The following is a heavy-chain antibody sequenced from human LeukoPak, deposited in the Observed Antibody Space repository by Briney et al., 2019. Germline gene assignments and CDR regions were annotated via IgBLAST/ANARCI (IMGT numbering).Heavy chain of an antibody. CDR2: INTYNGNT. Sequence: ASVKVSCKASGYTFTSYGISWVRQAPGQGLKWMGWINTYNGNTNYAQRLQGRVTMTTDTSTSTAYMELRSLRYDDTAVHYCARDHYDSGGYSGSDYWGQGTLVTVSS. D-gene: IGHD3-22*01. V-gene: IGHV1-18*01. CDR3: ARDHYDSGGYSGSDY. J-gene: IGHJ4*02. CDR1: GYTFTSYG.